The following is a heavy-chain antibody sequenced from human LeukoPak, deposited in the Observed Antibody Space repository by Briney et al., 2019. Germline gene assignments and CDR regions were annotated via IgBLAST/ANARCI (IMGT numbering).Heavy chain of an antibody. CDR2: MNPNSGNT. J-gene: IGHJ4*02. Sequence: GASVKVSCKASGYTFTSYDINWVRQATGQRLEWMGWMNPNSGNTGYAQKFQGRVTITRNTSISTAYMELSSLRSEDTAVYYCASRYDYYGSGSYNYRGQGTLVTVSS. CDR3: ASRYDYYGSGSYNY. D-gene: IGHD3-10*01. V-gene: IGHV1-8*03. CDR1: GYTFTSYD.